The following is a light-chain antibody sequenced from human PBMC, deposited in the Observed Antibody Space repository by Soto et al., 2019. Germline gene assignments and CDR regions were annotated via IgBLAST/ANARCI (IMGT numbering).Light chain of an antibody. Sequence: EIVLTQSPATLSLSPGERATLSCRASQSVSSYLAWYQQNPGQAPRLLIYYASTRATGIPARFSGSGSGTDFTLTISSLEPEDFAVYFCQQRSNWPRVTFGGGTKVEIK. CDR1: QSVSSY. CDR3: QQRSNWPRVT. V-gene: IGKV3-11*01. CDR2: YAS. J-gene: IGKJ4*01.